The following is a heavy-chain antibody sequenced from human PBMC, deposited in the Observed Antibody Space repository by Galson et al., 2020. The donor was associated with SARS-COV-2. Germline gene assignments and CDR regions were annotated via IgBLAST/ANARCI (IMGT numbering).Heavy chain of an antibody. CDR2: IYPGDSDT. Sequence: GESLKISCQGSGYSFTNYWIGWVRQMPGKGLAWMGIIYPGDSDTRYSPSFRGQVTISCDTYNGTAYVQWRPLKAPDTAVYFLSRAPTSISDPYRFYYWGQGTQVTVPS. D-gene: IGHD2-2*01. V-gene: IGHV5-51*01. J-gene: IGHJ4*02. CDR1: GYSFTNYW. CDR3: SRAPTSISDPYRFYY.